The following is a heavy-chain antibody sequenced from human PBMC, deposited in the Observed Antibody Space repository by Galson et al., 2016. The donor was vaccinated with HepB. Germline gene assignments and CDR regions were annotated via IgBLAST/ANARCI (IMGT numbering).Heavy chain of an antibody. V-gene: IGHV3-66*01. J-gene: IGHJ6*02. CDR3: ASLPPGANYYFPMDV. CDR2: FYTGGSS. Sequence: SLRLSCAASGLSANVNYMAWVRQAPGKGLEWVSLFYTGGSSYYADSVKGRFTISRDKSKDTLCLQMNSLTAEDMAVYYCASLPPGANYYFPMDVWGQGTTVTVSS. CDR1: GLSANVNY.